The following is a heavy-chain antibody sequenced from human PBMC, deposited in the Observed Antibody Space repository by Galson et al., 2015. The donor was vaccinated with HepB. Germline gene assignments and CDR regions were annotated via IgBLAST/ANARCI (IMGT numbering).Heavy chain of an antibody. CDR2: ISWDGGST. J-gene: IGHJ4*02. CDR1: GFTFDDYT. D-gene: IGHD3-22*01. CDR3: VKDMVPGYYYDSRGVDY. V-gene: IGHV3-43*01. Sequence: SLRLSCAASGFTFDDYTMHWVRQAPGKGLEWVSLISWDGGSTYYADSVKGRFTISRDNSKNSLYLQMNSLRTEDTALYYCVKDMVPGYYYDSRGVDYWGQGTLVTVSS.